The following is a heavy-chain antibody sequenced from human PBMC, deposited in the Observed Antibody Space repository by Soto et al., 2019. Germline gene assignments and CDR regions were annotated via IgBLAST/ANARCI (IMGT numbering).Heavy chain of an antibody. J-gene: IGHJ4*02. CDR1: GITFDDFA. D-gene: IGHD1-26*01. CDR3: AIGSTSSFYSLNF. CDR2: INWDGDSI. V-gene: IGHV3-9*01. Sequence: GGSLRLSCVASGITFDDFAMHWVRQAPGKGLEWVSGINWDGDSIDYADSVKGRLTISRDKAKNSLYLQMSSLRREDTALYFCAIGSTSSFYSLNFWGQGTLVTVSS.